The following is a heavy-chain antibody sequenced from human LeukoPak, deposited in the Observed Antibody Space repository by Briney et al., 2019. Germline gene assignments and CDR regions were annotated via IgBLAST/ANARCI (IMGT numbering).Heavy chain of an antibody. Sequence: SETLSLTCTVSGGSISSGGYYWSWLRQHPGKGLEWIGYIYYSGSTYYNPSLKSRVTISVHTSKNQFSLKLSSVTAADTAVYYCARGSSNWSGYYTGLDYWGQGTLVTVSS. J-gene: IGHJ4*02. V-gene: IGHV4-31*03. CDR1: GGSISSGGYY. CDR3: ARGSSNWSGYYTGLDY. CDR2: IYYSGST. D-gene: IGHD3-3*01.